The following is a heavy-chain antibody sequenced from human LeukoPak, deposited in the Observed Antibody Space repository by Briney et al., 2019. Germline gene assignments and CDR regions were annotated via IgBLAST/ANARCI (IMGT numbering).Heavy chain of an antibody. J-gene: IGHJ4*02. D-gene: IGHD4-17*01. CDR2: ISYDGSNK. CDR3: ARAPTLPTVTTDYFDY. Sequence: GGSLRLSCAASGFTFSSYAMHWVRQAPGKGLEWVAVISYDGSNKYYADSVKGRFTISRDNSKNTLYLQMNSLRTEDTAVYYCARAPTLPTVTTDYFDYWGQGTLVTVSS. V-gene: IGHV3-30-3*01. CDR1: GFTFSSYA.